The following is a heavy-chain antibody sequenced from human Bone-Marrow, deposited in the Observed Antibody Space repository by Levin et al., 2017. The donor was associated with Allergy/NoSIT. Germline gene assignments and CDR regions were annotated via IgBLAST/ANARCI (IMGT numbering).Heavy chain of an antibody. CDR3: ARLAVEYCGRATCCGLDV. Sequence: GGSLRLSCKGSGYAFTNNWIGWVRQMPGKGLEWMGIIYPHDSDTRYSPSFQGQVTMSADKSTSTSYLQCTSLKAPDIGMYFCARLAVEYCGRATCCGLDVWGQGTTVTVSS. D-gene: IGHD2-21*01. J-gene: IGHJ6*02. CDR1: GYAFTNNW. CDR2: IYPHDSDT. V-gene: IGHV5-51*01.